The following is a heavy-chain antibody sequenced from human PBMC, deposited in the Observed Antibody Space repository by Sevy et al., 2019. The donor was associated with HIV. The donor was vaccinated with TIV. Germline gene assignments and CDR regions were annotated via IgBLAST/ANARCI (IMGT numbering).Heavy chain of an antibody. V-gene: IGHV3-66*02. D-gene: IGHD2-2*01. Sequence: GGSLRPSCAASGFTVSSNYMSWVRQAPGKGLEWVSVIYSGGSTYYADSVKGRFTISRDNSKNTLYLQMNSLRAEDTAVYYCARDCSSTSCPGSDAFDIWGQGTMVTVSS. CDR2: IYSGGST. J-gene: IGHJ3*02. CDR3: ARDCSSTSCPGSDAFDI. CDR1: GFTVSSNY.